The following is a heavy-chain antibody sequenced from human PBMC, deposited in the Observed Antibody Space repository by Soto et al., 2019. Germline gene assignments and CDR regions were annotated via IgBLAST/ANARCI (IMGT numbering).Heavy chain of an antibody. CDR1: GFTFSSYG. D-gene: IGHD1-20*01. J-gene: IGHJ4*02. V-gene: IGHV3-30*03. CDR3: ASDLNWPNF. CDR2: ISYDGSNK. Sequence: GGSLRLSCAASGFTFSSYGMHWVRQAPGKGLEWVAVISYDGSNKYYADSVKGRFTISRDNAKNSLYLEMNSLRAEDTAVYFCASDLNWPNFWGQGSLVTVSS.